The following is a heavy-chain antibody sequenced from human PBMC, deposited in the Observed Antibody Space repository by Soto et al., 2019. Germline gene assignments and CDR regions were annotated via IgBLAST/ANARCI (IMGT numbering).Heavy chain of an antibody. CDR1: GFTFSNYG. CDR3: VRDDDFGPNALDL. Sequence: QMQLVESGGGVVKHGRSLRLSCAASGFTFSNYGMHWVRQAPGKGLEWVSLILNDGSEDFYRDSVKGRFTISRDNSRNSLYLQMNSLRDDDTALYYCVRDDDFGPNALDLWGQGTMVSVSS. J-gene: IGHJ3*01. CDR2: ILNDGSED. D-gene: IGHD1-1*01. V-gene: IGHV3-33*01.